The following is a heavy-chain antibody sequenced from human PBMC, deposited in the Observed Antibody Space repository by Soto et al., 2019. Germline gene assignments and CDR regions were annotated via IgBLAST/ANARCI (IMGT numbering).Heavy chain of an antibody. CDR3: AKGTAVTPHHYAFEL. CDR1: GFAFSNYA. D-gene: IGHD2-15*01. Sequence: EVQLLESGGGLVQPGGSLRLSCAASGFAFSNYAMTWVRQAPGKGLEWVSTISGSGGYTYYADSVKGRFTISRDDSKNTLYLQMSSLRDEETAVYYCAKGTAVTPHHYAFELWGQGTMVTVSS. CDR2: ISGSGGYT. J-gene: IGHJ3*01. V-gene: IGHV3-23*01.